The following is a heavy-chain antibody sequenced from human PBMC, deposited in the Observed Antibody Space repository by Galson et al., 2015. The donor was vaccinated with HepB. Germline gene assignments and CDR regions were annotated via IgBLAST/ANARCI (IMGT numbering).Heavy chain of an antibody. D-gene: IGHD4/OR15-4a*01. CDR1: DYTFTSNA. CDR3: ARDRDYRFDY. J-gene: IGHJ4*02. V-gene: IGHV1-18*04. Sequence: SVQVSCEAEDYTFTSNAIGWGRQAPGQGLEWMGWISANSGNTKYAQNLQGRVTLTRDTSTSTACLELRSLRSDDTAAYYCARDRDYRFDYWGQGALVTVSA. CDR2: ISANSGNT.